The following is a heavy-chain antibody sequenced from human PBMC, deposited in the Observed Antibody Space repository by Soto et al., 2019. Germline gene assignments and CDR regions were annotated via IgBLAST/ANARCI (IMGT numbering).Heavy chain of an antibody. CDR1: GFTFSSYA. V-gene: IGHV3-30-3*01. CDR3: ARDRLRSSGWKFDY. J-gene: IGHJ4*02. Sequence: QVQLVESGGGVVQPGRSLRLSCAASGFTFSSYAMHWVRQAPGKGLEWVAVISYDGSNKYYADSVKGRFTISRDNSKNTLYLQMNRLRAEDTAVYYCARDRLRSSGWKFDYWGQGTLVTVSS. D-gene: IGHD6-19*01. CDR2: ISYDGSNK.